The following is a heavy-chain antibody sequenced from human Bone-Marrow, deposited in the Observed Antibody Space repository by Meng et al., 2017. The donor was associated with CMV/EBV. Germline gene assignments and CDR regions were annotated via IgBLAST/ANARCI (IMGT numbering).Heavy chain of an antibody. CDR2: MKANSGNT. CDR3: ARWGDAPFDF. CDR1: GGSFSNYG. D-gene: IGHD3-10*01. Sequence: ASVKVSCKASGGSFSNYGVNWVRQAPGQGLEWMGWMKANSGNTGYAQKFQGRVTMTTDTSISTAYMELSSLRSEDTAIYYCARWGDAPFDFWGHGTLVTVSS. V-gene: IGHV1-8*01. J-gene: IGHJ4*01.